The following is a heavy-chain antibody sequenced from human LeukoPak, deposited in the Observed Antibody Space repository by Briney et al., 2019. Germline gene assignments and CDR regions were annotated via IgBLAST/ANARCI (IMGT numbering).Heavy chain of an antibody. Sequence: SETLSLTCTVSGGSISSYYWSWIRQPPGKGLEWIGYIYYSGSTNYNPSLKSRVTISGDTSKNQFSLKLSSVTAADTAIYYCARVFNWFDPWGQGALVTVSS. V-gene: IGHV4-59*01. CDR2: IYYSGST. CDR1: GGSISSYY. CDR3: ARVFNWFDP. J-gene: IGHJ5*02.